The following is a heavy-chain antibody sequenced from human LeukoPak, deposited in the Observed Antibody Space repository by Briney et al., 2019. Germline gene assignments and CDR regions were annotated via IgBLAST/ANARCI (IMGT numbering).Heavy chain of an antibody. Sequence: GASVKVSCKASGYTFTSYYMHWVRQAPGQGLEWMGIINPSGGRTSYAQKFQGRVTMTRDMSTSTVYMELSSLRSDDMAVYYCARGIWSTTLTAYYLDYWGQGTLVTVSS. CDR1: GYTFTSYY. V-gene: IGHV1-46*01. CDR3: ARGIWSTTLTAYYLDY. CDR2: INPSGGRT. D-gene: IGHD2-21*02. J-gene: IGHJ4*02.